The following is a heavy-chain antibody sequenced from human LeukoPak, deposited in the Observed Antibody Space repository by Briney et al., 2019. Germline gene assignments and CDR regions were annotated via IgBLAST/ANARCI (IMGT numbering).Heavy chain of an antibody. CDR2: IYYSGST. CDR3: APLGCSGGSCRPLDY. Sequence: SETLSLTCTVSGGSISSSSYYWGWIRQPPGKGLEWIGSIYYSGSTYYNPSLKSRVTISVDTSKNQFSLKLSSVTAADTAVYYCAPLGCSGGSCRPLDYWGQGTLVTVSS. D-gene: IGHD2-15*01. J-gene: IGHJ4*02. V-gene: IGHV4-39*07. CDR1: GGSISSSSYY.